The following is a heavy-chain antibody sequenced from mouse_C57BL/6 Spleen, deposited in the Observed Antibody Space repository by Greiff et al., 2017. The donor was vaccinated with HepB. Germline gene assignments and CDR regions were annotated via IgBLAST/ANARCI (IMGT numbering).Heavy chain of an antibody. CDR2: ISDGGSYT. D-gene: IGHD4-1*01. CDR1: GFTFSSYA. J-gene: IGHJ2*01. V-gene: IGHV5-4*01. Sequence: EVHLVESGGGLVKPGGSLKLSCAASGFTFSSYAMSWVRQTPEKRLEWVATISDGGSYTYYPDNVKGRFTISRDNAKNNLYLQMSHLKSEDTAMYYCARVGNWDVDYWGQGTTLTVSS. CDR3: ARVGNWDVDY.